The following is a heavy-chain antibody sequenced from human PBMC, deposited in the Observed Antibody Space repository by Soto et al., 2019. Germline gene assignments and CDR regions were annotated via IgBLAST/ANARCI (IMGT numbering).Heavy chain of an antibody. D-gene: IGHD4-17*01. CDR3: VRPQGTTSMYPSFDP. CDR2: IYRSGRT. V-gene: IGHV4-39*02. CDR1: GGSSNNSSYY. J-gene: IGHJ5*02. Sequence: PCEILSLTCTVSGGSSNNSSYYWGLIRQSPVKCLECIGSIYRSGRTYYNPSIKSRAYISVDTSKNHFSLKLTSVTAVETAVYYCVRPQGTTSMYPSFDPWGQGT.